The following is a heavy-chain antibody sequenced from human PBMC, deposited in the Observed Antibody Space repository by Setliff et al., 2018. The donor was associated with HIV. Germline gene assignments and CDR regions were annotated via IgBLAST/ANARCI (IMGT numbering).Heavy chain of an antibody. D-gene: IGHD6-13*01. Sequence: PSETLSLTCAVYGGSFSGYYWSWIRQPPGKGLEWIGEINHSGSTNYNPSLKSRVTISVDTSKSQFSLKLNSVTAADTAVYYCARILVAAAGTGFDPWGQGILVTVSS. CDR2: INHSGST. CDR1: GGSFSGYY. V-gene: IGHV4-34*01. J-gene: IGHJ5*02. CDR3: ARILVAAAGTGFDP.